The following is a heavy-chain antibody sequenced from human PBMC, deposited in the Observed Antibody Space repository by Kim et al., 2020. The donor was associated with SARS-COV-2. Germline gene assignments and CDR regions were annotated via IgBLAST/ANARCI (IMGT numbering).Heavy chain of an antibody. V-gene: IGHV3-64*02. CDR1: GISFSTYD. CDR2: ISTDGAMT. Sequence: GGSLRLSCAASGISFSTYDIHWVRQAPGKGLEYVSAISTDGAMTKYADSVKGRFTVSRDNSKNTLYLQMGSLRPEDTAVYYCARVVYSSGWYFFDYWGQG. D-gene: IGHD6-19*01. J-gene: IGHJ4*02. CDR3: ARVVYSSGWYFFDY.